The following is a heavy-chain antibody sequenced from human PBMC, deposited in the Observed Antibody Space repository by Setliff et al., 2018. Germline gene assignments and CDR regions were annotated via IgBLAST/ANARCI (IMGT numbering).Heavy chain of an antibody. Sequence: GGSLRLSCAASGFTFSSYSMNWVRQAPGKGLEWVSYISSSSITIYYADSVKGRFTISRDNAKNSLYLQMNSLRAEDTAVYYCARDQTPYNWGFNNAFDIWGQGTMGTVS. CDR1: GFTFSSYS. D-gene: IGHD7-27*01. CDR3: ARDQTPYNWGFNNAFDI. CDR2: ISSSSITI. J-gene: IGHJ3*02. V-gene: IGHV3-48*01.